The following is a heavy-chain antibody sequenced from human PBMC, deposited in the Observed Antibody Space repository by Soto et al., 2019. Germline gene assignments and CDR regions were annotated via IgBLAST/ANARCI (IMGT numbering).Heavy chain of an antibody. Sequence: QVRLHESGPGLVKPSETLSLTCTVSTDSFNDYYWSWIRQPPGKGLEWIGSIYHTGNTNYNPSLGSRVSISVATSKIKFALSLSSVTAADTAVYYCARDVGIHDAFDIWGQGTLVTVSS. CDR2: IYHTGNT. V-gene: IGHV4-59*13. D-gene: IGHD5-18*01. CDR3: ARDVGIHDAFDI. J-gene: IGHJ3*02. CDR1: TDSFNDYY.